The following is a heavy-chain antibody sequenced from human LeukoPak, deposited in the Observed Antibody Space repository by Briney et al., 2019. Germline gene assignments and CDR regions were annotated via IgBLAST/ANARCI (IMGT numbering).Heavy chain of an antibody. D-gene: IGHD3-3*01. CDR2: IYHSGST. CDR3: ARQNDFWSGYDC. J-gene: IGHJ4*02. V-gene: IGHV4-38-2*02. CDR1: GYSISSGYY. Sequence: SETLSLTCTVSGYSISSGYYWGWIRQPPGKGLEWIGSIYHSGSTYYNPSLKSRVTISVDTSKNQFSLKLSSVTAADTAVYYCARQNDFWSGYDCWGQGTLVTVSS.